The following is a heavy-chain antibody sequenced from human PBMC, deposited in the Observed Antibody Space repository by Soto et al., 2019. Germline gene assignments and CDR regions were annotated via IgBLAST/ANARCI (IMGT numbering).Heavy chain of an antibody. V-gene: IGHV3-30*03. Sequence: GGSLRLSCAASGFTFSSYGMHWVRQAPGKGLEWVAVISYDGSNKYYAEYVKGRFTISRDNSKNTLYLQMNSLRAEDTAVYYCAVGYCSSTSCYAPRLYYYGMDVWGQGTTVTVSS. D-gene: IGHD2-2*01. J-gene: IGHJ6*02. CDR3: AVGYCSSTSCYAPRLYYYGMDV. CDR2: ISYDGSNK. CDR1: GFTFSSYG.